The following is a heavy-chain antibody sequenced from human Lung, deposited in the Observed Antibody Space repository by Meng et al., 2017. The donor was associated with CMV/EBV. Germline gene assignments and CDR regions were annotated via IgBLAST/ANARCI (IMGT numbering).Heavy chain of an antibody. J-gene: IGHJ4*02. CDR3: ASFPPPGKQWLVTDY. D-gene: IGHD6-19*01. CDR1: GGSISSSNW. V-gene: IGHV4-4*02. CDR2: IYHSGST. Sequence: QVQLQEAGPGQGKPSGTLSLTCAVSGGSISSSNWWSWVRQPPGKGLEWIGEIYHSGSTNYNPSLKSRVTISVDKSKNQFSLKLSSVTAADTAVYYCASFPPPGKQWLVTDYWGQGTLVTVSS.